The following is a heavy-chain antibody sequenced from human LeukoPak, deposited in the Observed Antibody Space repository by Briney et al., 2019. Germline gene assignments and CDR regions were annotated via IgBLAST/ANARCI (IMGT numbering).Heavy chain of an antibody. Sequence: GGSERLSCAASGFTFSSYAMSWVRQAPGKGLEWVSAISGSGGRTYYAGSVKGRFTISRDTSKNTLYLQKNSLRAEDTAVYYCAKDRFGYSFGHDDAFDLWGQGAMIAIFS. V-gene: IGHV3-23*01. J-gene: IGHJ3*01. CDR2: ISGSGGRT. CDR1: GFTFSSYA. D-gene: IGHD5-18*01. CDR3: AKDRFGYSFGHDDAFDL.